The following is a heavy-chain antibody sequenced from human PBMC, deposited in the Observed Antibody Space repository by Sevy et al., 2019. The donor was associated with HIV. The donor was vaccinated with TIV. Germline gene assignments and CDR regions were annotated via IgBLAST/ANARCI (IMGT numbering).Heavy chain of an antibody. CDR2: IYPGDSDT. Sequence: GESLKISCKGSGYTFTDYWIVWVRQMPGKGLEWMGIIYPGDSDTTYSPSLQGQVTISADKSISTTYLQWSSLKASETAMYYCARGARGTLPSYYYYGMDVWGLGTTVTVSS. V-gene: IGHV5-51*01. D-gene: IGHD1-1*01. J-gene: IGHJ6*02. CDR1: GYTFTDYW. CDR3: ARGARGTLPSYYYYGMDV.